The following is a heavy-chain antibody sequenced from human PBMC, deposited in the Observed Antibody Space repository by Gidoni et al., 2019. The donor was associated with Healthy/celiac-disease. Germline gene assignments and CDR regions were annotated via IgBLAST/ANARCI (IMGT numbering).Heavy chain of an antibody. J-gene: IGHJ6*02. CDR1: GFTFSSYS. CDR3: ARDLRSQQQWLASYYYYGMDV. V-gene: IGHV3-21*01. CDR2: ISSSSSYI. D-gene: IGHD6-19*01. Sequence: EVQLVESGGGLVKPGGAVRLSCAASGFTFSSYSRNWVRQAPGKGLEWVSSISSSSSYIYYADSVKGRFTISRDNAKNSLYLQMNSLRAEDTAVYYCARDLRSQQQWLASYYYYGMDVWGQGTTVTVSS.